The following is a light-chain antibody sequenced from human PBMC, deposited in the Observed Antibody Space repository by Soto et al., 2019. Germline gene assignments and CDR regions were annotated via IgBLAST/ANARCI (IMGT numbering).Light chain of an antibody. CDR3: QQYGDSPQT. CDR2: GAS. J-gene: IGKJ1*01. CDR1: QSVGSS. Sequence: ILLTQSPCTLSLSPGQRSALSCRASQSVGSSLSWYQQKPGQAPRLLFYGASNRATAIPDRFSGSGFGTDFTLTITRLEPEDFAVYYCQQYGDSPQTFGPGTKVDIK. V-gene: IGKV3-20*01.